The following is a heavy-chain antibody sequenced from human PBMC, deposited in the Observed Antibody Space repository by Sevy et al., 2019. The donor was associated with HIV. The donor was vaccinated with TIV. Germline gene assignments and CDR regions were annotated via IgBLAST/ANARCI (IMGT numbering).Heavy chain of an antibody. CDR2: IWPGDSDT. J-gene: IGHJ4*02. V-gene: IGHV5-51*01. CDR3: AGHKVGSRSGRYHFDY. D-gene: IGHD1-26*01. CDR1: GYTFANHW. Sequence: GESLKISCQGSGYTFANHWIVWVRQKSGKGLEWMGIIWPGDSDTRYSPSFQGQITISADKSVSTTYLQLNSLKASDTAMYYWAGHKVGSRSGRYHFDYLGQGTLVTGSS.